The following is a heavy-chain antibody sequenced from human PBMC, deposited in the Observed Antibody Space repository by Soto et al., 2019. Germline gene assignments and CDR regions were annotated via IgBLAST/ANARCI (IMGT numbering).Heavy chain of an antibody. CDR1: GFTFSSYA. J-gene: IGHJ6*02. CDR3: AWFTVTTGDYGMDV. D-gene: IGHD4-4*01. CDR2: ISYDGSNK. Sequence: LVLSCAASGFTFSSYAMHWVRQAPGKGLEWVAVISYDGSNKYNADSVKGRFTISRDNSKNTLYLQMNTMRAEDTAVYYCAWFTVTTGDYGMDVWGQGTTVTVSS. V-gene: IGHV3-30-3*01.